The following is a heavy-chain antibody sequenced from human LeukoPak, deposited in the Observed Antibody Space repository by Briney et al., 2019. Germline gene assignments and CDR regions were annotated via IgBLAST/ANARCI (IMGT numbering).Heavy chain of an antibody. V-gene: IGHV3-30*02. CDR3: AREFGGGYPSDGPKY. J-gene: IGHJ4*02. D-gene: IGHD2-15*01. CDR1: GFVFSDYG. Sequence: GGSLRLSCAASGFVFSDYGMHWVRQAPGKGLEWVAFVRYDGSNGYYADSVKGRFTISRDNSKNTLYLQMNSLRAEDTAAYSCAREFGGGYPSDGPKYWAQGTLVTVSS. CDR2: VRYDGSNG.